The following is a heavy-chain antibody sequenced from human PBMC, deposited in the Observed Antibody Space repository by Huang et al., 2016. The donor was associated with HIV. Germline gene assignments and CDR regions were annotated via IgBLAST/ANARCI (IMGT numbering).Heavy chain of an antibody. CDR1: GYAFTSYY. J-gene: IGHJ4*02. CDR2: INPSDGST. CDR3: ARDRDFYDSSGYWGFNYFDY. Sequence: QVQLVQSGAEVKKPGASVKVSCKASGYAFTSYYMHWVRQAPGQGLEWMGIINPSDGSTSYAKKFQGRVSTTRDTSTNTVCMELSSLRSEDTAVYYCARDRDFYDSSGYWGFNYFDYWGQGTLVTVSS. V-gene: IGHV1-46*01. D-gene: IGHD3-22*01.